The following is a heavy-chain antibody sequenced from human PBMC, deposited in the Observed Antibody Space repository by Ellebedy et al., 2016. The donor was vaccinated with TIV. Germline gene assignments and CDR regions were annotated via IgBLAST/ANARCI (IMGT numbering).Heavy chain of an antibody. CDR2: IYTSGST. D-gene: IGHD6-6*01. J-gene: IGHJ2*01. Sequence: SETLSLXXTVSGGSISSGSYYWSWIRQPAGKGLEWIGRIYTSGSTNYNPSLKSRVTMSVDTSKNQFSLKLSSVTAADTAVYYCARDLRYSSSSWYFDLWGRGTLVTVSS. CDR1: GGSISSGSYY. V-gene: IGHV4-61*02. CDR3: ARDLRYSSSSWYFDL.